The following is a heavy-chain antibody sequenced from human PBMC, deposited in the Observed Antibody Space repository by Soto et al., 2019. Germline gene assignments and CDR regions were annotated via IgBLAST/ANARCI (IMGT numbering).Heavy chain of an antibody. J-gene: IGHJ4*02. Sequence: ASVKVSCKASCYTFTMYGISWVRQAPEQGLEWMGWISTYNGNTDSAQKFQGRVTMTTNTSTSTAYMELRSLRSDDTAVYYCARSPYTNSWYYFDYWGQGTLVTVSS. V-gene: IGHV1-18*01. CDR1: CYTFTMYG. CDR3: ARSPYTNSWYYFDY. D-gene: IGHD6-13*01. CDR2: ISTYNGNT.